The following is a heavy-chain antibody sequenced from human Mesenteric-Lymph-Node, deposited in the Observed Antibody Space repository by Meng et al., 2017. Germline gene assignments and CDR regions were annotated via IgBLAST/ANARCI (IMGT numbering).Heavy chain of an antibody. Sequence: FTSYYMHWIRQPPGKGLEWIGEINHSGSTNYNPSLKSRVTISVDTSKNQFSLKLSSVTAADTAVYYCARGGTIRNWFDPWGQGTLVTVSS. V-gene: IGHV4-34*01. J-gene: IGHJ5*02. CDR2: INHSGST. D-gene: IGHD2-2*02. CDR3: ARGGTIRNWFDP. CDR1: FTSYY.